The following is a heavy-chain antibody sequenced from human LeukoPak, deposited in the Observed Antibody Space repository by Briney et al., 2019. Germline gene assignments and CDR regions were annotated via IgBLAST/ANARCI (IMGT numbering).Heavy chain of an antibody. J-gene: IGHJ4*02. V-gene: IGHV4-59*08. D-gene: IGHD3-10*01. CDR3: VRHYGSGSSYF. CDR2: IYYSGST. CDR1: GGSINSYY. Sequence: PSETLSLTCTVSGGSINSYYWGWIRQPPGKGLEWIGYIYYSGSTYYNPSLKSRVTISIDTSNNQFSLKLSSVTAADTAVYYFVRHYGSGSSYFWGQGTLVTASS.